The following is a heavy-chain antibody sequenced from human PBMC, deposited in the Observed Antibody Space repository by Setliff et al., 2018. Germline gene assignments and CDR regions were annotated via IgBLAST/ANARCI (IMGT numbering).Heavy chain of an antibody. CDR1: GYTFSANA. V-gene: IGHV1-2*02. J-gene: IGHJ5*02. CDR3: ARATRDSDGWYYEYSWFDP. CDR2: IYTDNGNT. D-gene: IGHD6-19*01. Sequence: GASVKVSCKASGYTFSANAIHWVRQAPGQRLEWMGFIYTDNGNTNYAQKFQGRVTLTRDTSITTVYMELSTLTSDDTAVYYCARATRDSDGWYYEYSWFDPWGQGTLVTVSS.